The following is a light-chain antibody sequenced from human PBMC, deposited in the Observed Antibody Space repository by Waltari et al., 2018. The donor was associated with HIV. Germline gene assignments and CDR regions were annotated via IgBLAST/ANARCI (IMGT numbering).Light chain of an antibody. CDR3: AAWDDGLNGVI. J-gene: IGLJ2*01. V-gene: IGLV1-36*01. CDR2: NDD. Sequence: QSVLTQSPSVSEAPGQSVTISNIGSHAVTWYQQFPGKPPRLLVYNDDLILSGVSDRLSASKSGTSASLAINDLQSEHESHYYCAAWDDGLNGVIFGGGTKVTVL. CDR1: NIGSHA.